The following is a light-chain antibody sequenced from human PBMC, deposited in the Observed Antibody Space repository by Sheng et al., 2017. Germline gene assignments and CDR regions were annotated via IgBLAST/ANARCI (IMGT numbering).Light chain of an antibody. CDR1: QSVSTN. J-gene: IGKJ2*03. CDR2: GAS. Sequence: EIVMTQSPATLSVSPGERATLSCRASQSVSTNLAWYQQKPGQAPRPLIFGASTRAPGIPARFSGSGSGTEFTLTISRLEPEDCAVYYCQQYGNSAYSFGPGDQGRDQT. CDR3: QQYGNSAYS. V-gene: IGKV3-15*01.